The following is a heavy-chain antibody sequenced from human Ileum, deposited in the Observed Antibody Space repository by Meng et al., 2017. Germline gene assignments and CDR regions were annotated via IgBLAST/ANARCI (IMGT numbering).Heavy chain of an antibody. CDR1: GFTFSSYW. CDR2: INSDGSST. Sequence: GGSLRLSCAASGFTFSSYWMHWVRQAPGEGLVWVSRINSDGSSTSYADSVKGRFTISRDNAKNTLFLQMNSLRTEDTAVYYCARDGGGLGYWGQGTLVTVSS. J-gene: IGHJ4*02. V-gene: IGHV3-74*01. D-gene: IGHD3-16*01. CDR3: ARDGGGLGY.